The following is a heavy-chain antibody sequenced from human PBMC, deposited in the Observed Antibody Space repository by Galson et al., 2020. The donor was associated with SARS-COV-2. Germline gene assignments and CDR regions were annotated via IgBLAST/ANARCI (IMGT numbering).Heavy chain of an antibody. D-gene: IGHD3-22*01. J-gene: IGHJ4*02. CDR1: GFTFSSYA. V-gene: IGHV3-30*04. Sequence: GESPKIYCAASGFTFSSYAMHWDRQAPGKGMEWVAVISYDGSNKYYADPEKGRFTISRDNSKHTLYLQMNSLRAEDTAVYYCAREVRMIVVVTTFDYWGQETLVTFS. CDR2: ISYDGSNK. CDR3: AREVRMIVVVTTFDY.